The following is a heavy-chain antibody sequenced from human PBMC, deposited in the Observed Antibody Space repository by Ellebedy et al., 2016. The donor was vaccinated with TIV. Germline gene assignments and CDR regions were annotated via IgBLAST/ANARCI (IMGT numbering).Heavy chain of an antibody. D-gene: IGHD3-10*01. CDR3: ARTHYRFGIIDYLDY. V-gene: IGHV1-18*04. CDR2: ISAYNGNT. J-gene: IGHJ4*02. Sequence: AASVTVSCKAYDNSFTRFGFTWVRQAPGQGLEWMGWISAYNGNTKYAQMFQDRFTMTTDTSTKTVYMGLRSLRSDDTALYYCARTHYRFGIIDYLDYWGQGTLVTVSS. CDR1: DNSFTRFG.